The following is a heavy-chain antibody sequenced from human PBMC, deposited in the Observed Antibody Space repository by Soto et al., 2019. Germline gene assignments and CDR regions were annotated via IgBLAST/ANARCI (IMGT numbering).Heavy chain of an antibody. CDR3: ARGREQQLVLGYYYYGMDV. CDR1: GGTFSSYA. V-gene: IGHV1-69*13. D-gene: IGHD6-13*01. CDR2: IIPIFGTA. J-gene: IGHJ6*02. Sequence: SSVKVSCKASGGTFSSYAISWVRQAPGQGLEWMGGIIPIFGTANYAQKFQGRVTITADESTSTAYMELSSLRSEDTAVYYCARGREQQLVLGYYYYGMDVWGQGTTVSVSS.